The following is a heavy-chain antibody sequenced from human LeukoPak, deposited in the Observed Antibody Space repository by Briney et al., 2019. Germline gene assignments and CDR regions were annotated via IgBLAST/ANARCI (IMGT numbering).Heavy chain of an antibody. D-gene: IGHD2-2*02. V-gene: IGHV4-38-2*01. CDR3: VRAGCSSTSCYTYYFDY. Sequence: SETLSLTCAVSGYSISSGYYWGWIRQPPGKGLEWIGSIYHSGSTYYNPSLKSRVTISVDTSKNQFSLKLSSVTAADTAVYYCVRAGCSSTSCYTYYFDYWGQGTLVTVSS. CDR1: GYSISSGYY. CDR2: IYHSGST. J-gene: IGHJ4*02.